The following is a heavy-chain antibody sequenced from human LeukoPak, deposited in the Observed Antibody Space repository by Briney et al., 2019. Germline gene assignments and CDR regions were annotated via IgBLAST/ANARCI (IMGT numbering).Heavy chain of an antibody. D-gene: IGHD6-19*01. CDR1: GFTFSSYS. CDR2: ISSSSSYI. V-gene: IGHV3-21*01. J-gene: IGHJ5*02. CDR3: ARDANPLSVIFVAGTRNWFDP. Sequence: GGSLRLSCAASGFTFSSYSMNWVRQAPGKGLEWVSSISSSSSYIYYADSVKGRFTISRDNAKNSLYLQMNSLRAEDTAVYYCARDANPLSVIFVAGTRNWFDPWGQGTLVTVSS.